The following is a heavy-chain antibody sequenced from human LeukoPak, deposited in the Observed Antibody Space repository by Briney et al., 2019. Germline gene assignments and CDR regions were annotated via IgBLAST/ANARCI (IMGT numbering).Heavy chain of an antibody. D-gene: IGHD2-2*01. J-gene: IGHJ4*02. V-gene: IGHV1-2*02. Sequence: GASVKVSCKASGYTFTGYYIHWVRQAPGQGLEWMGWINPNSGGTNYAQKFQGRVTLTRDTSISTAYMELTSLRSDDTAVYYCARSTRLAIVVVPAFHYWGQGTLVTVSS. CDR2: INPNSGGT. CDR3: ARSTRLAIVVVPAFHY. CDR1: GYTFTGYY.